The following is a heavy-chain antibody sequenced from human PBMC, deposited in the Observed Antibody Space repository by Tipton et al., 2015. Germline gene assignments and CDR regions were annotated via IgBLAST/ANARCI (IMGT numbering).Heavy chain of an antibody. D-gene: IGHD5-24*01. CDR1: GYSISSGYH. Sequence: TLSLTCAVSGYSISSGYHWGWIRQPTGKGLEWIASIYHSGRTHYNPSLKSRVTISTDTSKKQFSLKLSSVTAADTAVYYCARDLEHGMDVWGQGTTVTVSS. CDR3: ARDLEHGMDV. V-gene: IGHV4-38-2*02. CDR2: IYHSGRT. J-gene: IGHJ6*02.